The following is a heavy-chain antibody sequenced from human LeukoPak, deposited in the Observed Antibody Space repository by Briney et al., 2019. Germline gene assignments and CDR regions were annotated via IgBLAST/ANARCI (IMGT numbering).Heavy chain of an antibody. Sequence: GGSLRLSCAASGLTFSSYWMHWVRQAPGKGLVWVSRINSDGSSTTYADSVKGRFTISRDNAKNTLYLQMNSLRAEDTAVYYCAGDLATVTTLIDYWGQGTLVTVSS. D-gene: IGHD4-17*01. CDR1: GLTFSSYW. CDR2: INSDGSST. J-gene: IGHJ4*02. V-gene: IGHV3-74*01. CDR3: AGDLATVTTLIDY.